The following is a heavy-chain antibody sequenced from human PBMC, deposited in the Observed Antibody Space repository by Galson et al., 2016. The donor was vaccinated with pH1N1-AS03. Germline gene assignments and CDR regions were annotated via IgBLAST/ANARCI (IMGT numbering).Heavy chain of an antibody. Sequence: SVKVSCKASGYTFTSYAMHWVRQAPGQGLEWMGWINAGNGATKYSQKFQGRVTITRDTSASMAYMGLSSLRSEDTAVYYCARSDYGDYVDYWGQGTLVTVSS. CDR2: INAGNGAT. J-gene: IGHJ4*02. CDR1: GYTFTSYA. CDR3: ARSDYGDYVDY. V-gene: IGHV1-3*01. D-gene: IGHD4-17*01.